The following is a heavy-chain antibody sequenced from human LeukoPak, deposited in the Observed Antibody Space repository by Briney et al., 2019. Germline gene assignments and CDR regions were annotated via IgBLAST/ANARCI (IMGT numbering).Heavy chain of an antibody. Sequence: SVKVSCKASGGTFCSYAISWVRQAPGQGLEWMGGIIPIFGTANYAQKFQGRVTITADESTSTAYMELSSLRSEDTAVYYCARGPCSSTSCYSDYWGQGTLVTVSS. J-gene: IGHJ4*02. CDR1: GGTFCSYA. V-gene: IGHV1-69*01. CDR2: IIPIFGTA. D-gene: IGHD2-2*01. CDR3: ARGPCSSTSCYSDY.